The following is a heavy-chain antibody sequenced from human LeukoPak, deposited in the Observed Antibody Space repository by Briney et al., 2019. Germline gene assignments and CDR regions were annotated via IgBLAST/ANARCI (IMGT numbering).Heavy chain of an antibody. CDR2: IYPGDSDT. D-gene: IGHD6-19*01. CDR1: GSRFASYW. CDR3: ARGSSGSWFDY. V-gene: IGHV5-51*01. Sequence: GGSLKISCKGSGSRFASYWIGWVRQLPGKGLEWMGIIYPGDSDTRYSPSFQGQVTISADKSNITAYLQWSSLKASDTAMYYCARGSSGSWFDYWGQGTLVTVSS. J-gene: IGHJ4*02.